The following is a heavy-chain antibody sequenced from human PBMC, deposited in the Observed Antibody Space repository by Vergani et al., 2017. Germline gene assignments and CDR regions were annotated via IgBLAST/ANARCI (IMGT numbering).Heavy chain of an antibody. Sequence: QVQLVQSGAEVKKPGSSVKVSCKASGGTFSSYAISWVRQAPGQGLEWMGGIIPIFGTANYAQKFQGRVTLTADKSTSTAYMELSSLRSEDMAVYYCARDRPAGGKPGGYYYGMDVWGQGTTVTVSS. CDR2: IIPIFGTA. V-gene: IGHV1-69*06. D-gene: IGHD3-16*01. CDR1: GGTFSSYA. J-gene: IGHJ6*02. CDR3: ARDRPAGGKPGGYYYGMDV.